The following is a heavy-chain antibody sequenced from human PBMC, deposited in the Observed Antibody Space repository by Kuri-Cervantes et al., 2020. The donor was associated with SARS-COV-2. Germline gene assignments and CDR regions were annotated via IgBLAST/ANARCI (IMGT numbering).Heavy chain of an antibody. D-gene: IGHD4-17*01. CDR3: ATNDYGVSYMDV. J-gene: IGHJ6*03. Sequence: GESLKISCAASGFTFDDYGMSWVRQAPGKGLEWVSGINWNGGSTGYADSVKGRFTISRDNAKNSQYLQMNSLRAEDTALYHCATNDYGVSYMDVWGKGTTVTVSS. CDR1: GFTFDDYG. CDR2: INWNGGST. V-gene: IGHV3-20*01.